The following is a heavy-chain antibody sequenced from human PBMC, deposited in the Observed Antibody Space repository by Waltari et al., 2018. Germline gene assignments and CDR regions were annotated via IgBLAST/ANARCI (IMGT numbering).Heavy chain of an antibody. CDR1: GGSFSGYY. V-gene: IGHV4-34*01. CDR2: INHSVST. J-gene: IGHJ6*02. Sequence: QVQLQQWGAGLLKPSETLSLTCAVYGGSFSGYYWSWIRQPPGKGLEWIGEINHSVSTNYNPSLKSRVTISVDTSKNQFSLKLSSVTAADTAVYYCARGRTTVTRLGYYYYGMDVWGQGTTVTVSS. D-gene: IGHD4-17*01. CDR3: ARGRTTVTRLGYYYYGMDV.